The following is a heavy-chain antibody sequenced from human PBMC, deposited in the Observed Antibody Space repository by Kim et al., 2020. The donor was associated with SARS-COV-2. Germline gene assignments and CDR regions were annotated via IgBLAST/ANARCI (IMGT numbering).Heavy chain of an antibody. Sequence: GGSLRISCAASGFTFSSYAMSWVRQAPGKGLEWVSSISGSAGSTYYADSVNGRFTVSRDNSKNTLYLQMNRLRAEDTAVYYCAKAYDSSGWSPLDWGQGTTVTVSS. CDR3: AKAYDSSGWSPLD. CDR1: GFTFSSYA. J-gene: IGHJ6*02. CDR2: ISGSAGST. V-gene: IGHV3-23*01. D-gene: IGHD6-19*01.